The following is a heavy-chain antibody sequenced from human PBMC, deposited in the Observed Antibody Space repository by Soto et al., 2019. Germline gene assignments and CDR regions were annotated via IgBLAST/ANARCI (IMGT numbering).Heavy chain of an antibody. CDR1: GDTFTSYG. J-gene: IGHJ6*02. Sequence: ASVKVSCKASGDTFTSYGISWVLQAPGQGLEWMGWISAYKGNTNYAQKLQGRVTMTTDTSTGTAYMELRSLRSYDTAVYYCAREAYCYGSGSYCTGYYGMDVWGQGTTVTVSS. CDR2: ISAYKGNT. CDR3: AREAYCYGSGSYCTGYYGMDV. D-gene: IGHD3-10*01. V-gene: IGHV1-18*01.